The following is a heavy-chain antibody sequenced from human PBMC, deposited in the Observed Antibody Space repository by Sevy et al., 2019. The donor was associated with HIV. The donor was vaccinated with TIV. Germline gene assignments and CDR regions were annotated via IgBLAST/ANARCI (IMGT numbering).Heavy chain of an antibody. CDR2: IYTSGST. CDR3: ARDIVVVPAAIWGWFDT. Sequence: SETLSLTCTVSGGSISSYYWSWIRQPAGKGLEWIGRIYTSGSTNYNPSLKSRVTMSVDTSKNQFSLKLSSVTAADTAVYYCARDIVVVPAAIWGWFDTWGQGTLVTVSS. J-gene: IGHJ5*02. D-gene: IGHD2-2*01. CDR1: GGSISSYY. V-gene: IGHV4-4*07.